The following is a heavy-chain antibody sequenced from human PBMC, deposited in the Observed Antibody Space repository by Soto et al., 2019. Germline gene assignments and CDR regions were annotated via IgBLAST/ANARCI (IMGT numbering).Heavy chain of an antibody. CDR1: GFTFSSYS. V-gene: IGHV3-21*01. Sequence: EVQLVESGGGLVKPGGSLRLSCAASGFTFSSYSMNWVRQAPGKGLEWVSSISSSSSYIYYADSVKGRFTISRDNAKNSLYLQINSLRAEDTAVFYCARGGDVFWSGYPYDAFDIWGQGKMVTVSS. CDR3: ARGGDVFWSGYPYDAFDI. J-gene: IGHJ3*02. CDR2: ISSSSSYI. D-gene: IGHD3-3*01.